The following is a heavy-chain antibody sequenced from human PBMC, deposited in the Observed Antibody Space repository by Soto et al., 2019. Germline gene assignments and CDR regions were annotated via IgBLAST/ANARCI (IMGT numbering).Heavy chain of an antibody. Sequence: SETLSLTCTVSGASISGFYWSWIRKSAGKGLEWIGRIYATGTTDYNPSLKSRVMMSVDTSKKQFSLKLRSVTAADTAVYYCVRDGKKHLRDWFDTWGQGISVTVSS. CDR2: IYATGTT. CDR3: VRDGKKHLRDWFDT. V-gene: IGHV4-4*07. J-gene: IGHJ5*02. CDR1: GASISGFY. D-gene: IGHD3-3*02.